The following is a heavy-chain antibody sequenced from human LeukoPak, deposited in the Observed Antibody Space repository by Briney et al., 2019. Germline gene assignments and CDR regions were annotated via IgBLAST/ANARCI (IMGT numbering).Heavy chain of an antibody. J-gene: IGHJ5*02. V-gene: IGHV4-31*03. Sequence: PSETLSLTCTVSGGSISSGGYYWSWIRQHPGKGLEWIGYIYYSGITYYNPSLKSRATISVDTSKNQFSLKLSSVTAADTAVYYCARDRLEHGLGFDPWGQGILVTVSS. D-gene: IGHD3-3*01. CDR2: IYYSGIT. CDR3: ARDRLEHGLGFDP. CDR1: GGSISSGGYY.